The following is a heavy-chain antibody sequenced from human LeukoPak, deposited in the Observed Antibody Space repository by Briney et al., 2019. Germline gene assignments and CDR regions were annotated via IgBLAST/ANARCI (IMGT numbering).Heavy chain of an antibody. CDR2: IKSKTDGGTT. J-gene: IGHJ4*02. V-gene: IGHV3-15*01. Sequence: GGSLRLSCAASGFTFSNAWMSWVRQAPGKGLEWVGRIKSKTDGGTTDYAAPVKGRFTISRDDSKNTLYLQMNSLKTKDTAVYYCTTDLGGADFDYWGQGTLVTVSS. CDR3: TTDLGGADFDY. D-gene: IGHD3-16*01. CDR1: GFTFSNAW.